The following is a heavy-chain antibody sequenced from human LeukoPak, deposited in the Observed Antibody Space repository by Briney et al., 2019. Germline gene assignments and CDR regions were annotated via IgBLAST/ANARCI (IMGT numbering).Heavy chain of an antibody. CDR3: AKDVAIQLWLGYFDY. V-gene: IGHV3-20*04. J-gene: IGHJ4*02. CDR2: INWNGGST. CDR1: GFTFDDYG. Sequence: PGGSLRLSCAASGFTFDDYGMSWVRQAPGKGLEWVSGINWNGGSTGYADSVKGRFTISRDNAKNSLYLQMNSLRAEDTAVYYCAKDVAIQLWLGYFDYWGQGTLVTVSS. D-gene: IGHD5-18*01.